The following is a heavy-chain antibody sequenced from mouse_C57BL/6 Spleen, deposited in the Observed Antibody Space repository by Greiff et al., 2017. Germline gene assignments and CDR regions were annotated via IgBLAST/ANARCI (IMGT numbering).Heavy chain of an antibody. CDR3: ARIYYDYDKNYAMDY. V-gene: IGHV2-2*01. Sequence: VQVVESGPGLVQPSQSLSITCTVSGFSLTSYGVHWVRQSPGKGLEWLGVIWSGGSTDYNAAFISRLSISKDNSKSQVFFNMNSLQADDTAIYDCARIYYDYDKNYAMDYWGQGTSVTVSS. CDR1: GFSLTSYG. J-gene: IGHJ4*01. CDR2: IWSGGST. D-gene: IGHD2-4*01.